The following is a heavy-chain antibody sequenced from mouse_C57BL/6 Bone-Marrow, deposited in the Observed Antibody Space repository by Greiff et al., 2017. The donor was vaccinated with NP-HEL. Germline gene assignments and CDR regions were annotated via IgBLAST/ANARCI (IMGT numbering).Heavy chain of an antibody. CDR2: SRNKANDYTT. CDR3: ARDHWYFDV. J-gene: IGHJ1*03. V-gene: IGHV7-1*01. CDR1: GFTFSDFY. Sequence: DVKLVESGGGLVQSGRSLRLSCATSGFTFSDFYMEWVRQAPGKGLEWIAASRNKANDYTTEYSASVKGRFIVSRDTSQSILYLQMKALRAEDTAIYYCARDHWYFDVWGTGTTVTVSS.